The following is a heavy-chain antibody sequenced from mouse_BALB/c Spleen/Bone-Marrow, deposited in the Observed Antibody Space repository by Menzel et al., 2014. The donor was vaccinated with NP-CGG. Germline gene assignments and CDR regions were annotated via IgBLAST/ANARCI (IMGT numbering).Heavy chain of an antibody. CDR3: TRGGSSSIDY. Sequence: EVKLQESGGGLVQPGGSMKLSCVASGFTFSNHWMNWVRQSPEKGLEWVAEIRLKSNNYATHYAESVKGRFTISRDDSKSSVYLQKNNLRAEDTGIYYCTRGGSSSIDYWGQGTTLTVSS. CDR1: GFTFSNHW. CDR2: IRLKSNNYAT. V-gene: IGHV6-6*02. J-gene: IGHJ2*01. D-gene: IGHD1-1*01.